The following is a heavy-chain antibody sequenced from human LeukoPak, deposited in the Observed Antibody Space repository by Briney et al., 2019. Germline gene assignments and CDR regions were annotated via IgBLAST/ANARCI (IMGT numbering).Heavy chain of an antibody. V-gene: IGHV4-39*07. Sequence: SETLSLTCTVSGGSISSSSYYWGWIRQPPGKGLEWIGSIYYSGSTYYNPSLKSRVTISVDTSKNQFSLKLSSVTAADTAVYYCAGDPPDRWELFYYGMDVWGQGTTVTVSS. CDR3: AGDPPDRWELFYYGMDV. J-gene: IGHJ6*02. D-gene: IGHD1-26*01. CDR2: IYYSGST. CDR1: GGSISSSSYY.